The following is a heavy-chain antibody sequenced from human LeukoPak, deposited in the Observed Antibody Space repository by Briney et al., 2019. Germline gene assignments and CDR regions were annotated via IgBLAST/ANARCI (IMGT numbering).Heavy chain of an antibody. CDR2: ISGSGGST. J-gene: IGHJ4*02. D-gene: IGHD6-13*01. V-gene: IGHV3-23*01. CDR1: GFTFSSYA. CDR3: AKVRGRGVGATAAGISPIARYLPLDY. Sequence: GGSLRLSCAASGFTFSSYAMSWVRQAPGKGLEWVSAISGSGGSTYYADSVKGRFTISRDNSKNTLYLQMNSLRAEDTAVYYCAKVRGRGVGATAAGISPIARYLPLDYWGQGTLVTVSS.